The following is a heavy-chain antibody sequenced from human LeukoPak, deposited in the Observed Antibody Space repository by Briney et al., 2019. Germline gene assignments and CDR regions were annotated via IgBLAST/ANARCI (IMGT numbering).Heavy chain of an antibody. Sequence: SETLSLTCTVSGGSISSYYWSWIRQPPGKGLEWIGYIYYSGSTNYNPSLKSRVTISVDTSKNQFSLKLSSVTAADTAVYYCAKEMGEGGFDYWGQGTLVTVSS. CDR2: IYYSGST. V-gene: IGHV4-59*12. J-gene: IGHJ4*02. CDR1: GGSISSYY. CDR3: AKEMGEGGFDY. D-gene: IGHD2-21*01.